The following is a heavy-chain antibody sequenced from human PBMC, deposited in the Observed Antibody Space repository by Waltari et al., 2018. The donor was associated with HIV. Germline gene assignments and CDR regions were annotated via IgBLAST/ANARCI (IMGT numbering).Heavy chain of an antibody. D-gene: IGHD1-26*01. CDR3: ARRGSSGSYWFDP. CDR2: INPNSGGT. J-gene: IGHJ5*02. Sequence: QVQLVQSGAEVKKRGASVKVSCKASGYTCTAYYMHWVRQAPGQGLEWMGRINPNSGGTNYAQKFQGRVTMTRDTSISTAYMELSRLRSDDTAVYYCARRGSSGSYWFDPWGQGTLVTVSS. V-gene: IGHV1-2*06. CDR1: GYTCTAYY.